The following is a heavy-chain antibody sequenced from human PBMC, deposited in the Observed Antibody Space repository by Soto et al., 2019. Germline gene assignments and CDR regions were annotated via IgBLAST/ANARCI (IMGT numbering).Heavy chain of an antibody. CDR1: GVTFSSYP. V-gene: IGHV3-30-3*01. Sequence: QVQLVESGGGVVQPGRSLRLSCAASGVTFSSYPMHWARQAPGKGLEWVAVISYDGSNKYYADSVKGRFTISRDISKNTLYLQMNSLTAEDTAVYYCARDGNRSPTLGRVLAVATLVDWYFDLWGRGTLVTVSS. CDR3: ARDGNRSPTLGRVLAVATLVDWYFDL. D-gene: IGHD6-19*01. J-gene: IGHJ2*01. CDR2: ISYDGSNK.